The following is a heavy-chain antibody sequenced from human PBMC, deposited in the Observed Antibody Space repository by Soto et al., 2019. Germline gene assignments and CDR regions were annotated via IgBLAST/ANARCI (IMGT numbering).Heavy chain of an antibody. Sequence: GESLKISCKGSGYFFSRHWIGWVRQMPGKGLEWIGFIYPGDSDTKYSPSFQGQVTISADKPTNTAYLQWSTLKASDTAMYYCGRSPGLIPTVMEDWGQGTLVTVSS. J-gene: IGHJ4*02. CDR1: GYFFSRHW. CDR2: IYPGDSDT. D-gene: IGHD4-17*01. CDR3: GRSPGLIPTVMED. V-gene: IGHV5-51*04.